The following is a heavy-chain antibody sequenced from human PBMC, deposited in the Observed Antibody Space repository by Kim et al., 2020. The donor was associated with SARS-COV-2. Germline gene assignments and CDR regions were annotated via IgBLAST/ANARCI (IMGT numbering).Heavy chain of an antibody. CDR3: ARDSWVVVAATGFDY. J-gene: IGHJ4*01. D-gene: IGHD2-15*01. CDR1: GYSISSGYY. V-gene: IGHV4-38-2*02. Sequence: SETLSLTCTVSGYSISSGYYWGWIRQPPGKGLEWIGSIYHSGSTYYNPSLKSRVTISVDTSKNQFSLKLSSVTAADTAVYYCARDSWVVVAATGFDYWG. CDR2: IYHSGST.